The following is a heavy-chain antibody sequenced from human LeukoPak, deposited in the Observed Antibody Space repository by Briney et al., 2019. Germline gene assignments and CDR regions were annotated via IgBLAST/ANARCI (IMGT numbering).Heavy chain of an antibody. D-gene: IGHD1-1*01. J-gene: IGHJ6*03. CDR1: GGSISSSSYY. CDR2: IYYSGTT. CDR3: ARPGHSYYYMDV. V-gene: IGHV4-39*02. Sequence: SETLSLTCTVSGGSISSSSYYWGWIRQPPGKGLECIGTIYYSGTTYYNPSLKSRVTISADTSKNHFSLKLSSVTAADTAVYYCARPGHSYYYMDVWGKGTTVTVSS.